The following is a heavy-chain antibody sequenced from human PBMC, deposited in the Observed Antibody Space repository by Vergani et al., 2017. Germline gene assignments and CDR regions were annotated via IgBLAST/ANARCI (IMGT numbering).Heavy chain of an antibody. CDR2: VFWDDDK. Sequence: QITLKESGPTLVKPTQTLTLTCTFSGFSLTTRGVAVGWIRQPPGKALEWLAIVFWDDDKRYSPSLKSRVTITKDTSKNEVILTMATMDPVDTATHYCVHRLGYFDWDGAFDVWGPGTMVTVSS. CDR3: VHRLGYFDWDGAFDV. CDR1: GFSLTTRGVA. V-gene: IGHV2-5*02. D-gene: IGHD3-9*01. J-gene: IGHJ3*01.